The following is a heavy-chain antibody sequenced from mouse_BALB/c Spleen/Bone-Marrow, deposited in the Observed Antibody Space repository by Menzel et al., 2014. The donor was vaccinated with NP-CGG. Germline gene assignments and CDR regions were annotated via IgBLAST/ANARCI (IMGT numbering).Heavy chain of an antibody. CDR1: GFTFSNFW. CDR2: IRLKSNNYAT. J-gene: IGHJ2*01. V-gene: IGHV6-6*02. Sequence: DVQLQESGGGLVQPGGSMKLSCVASGFTFSNFWMNWVRRSPEKGLEWVAEIRLKSNNYATHYAESVKGRFTISREDSKSSVYLQMNNLRTEDTGIYYCIREVYDRYVGVFDYWGQGTTLTVSS. D-gene: IGHD2-3*01. CDR3: IREVYDRYVGVFDY.